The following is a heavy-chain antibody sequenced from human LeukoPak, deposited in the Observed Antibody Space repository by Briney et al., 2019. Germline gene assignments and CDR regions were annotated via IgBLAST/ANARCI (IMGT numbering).Heavy chain of an antibody. D-gene: IGHD6-13*01. CDR3: ARHMSGSAEAGSWYYGMDV. CDR1: GGSSSSYY. V-gene: IGHV4-59*08. CDR2: IYYNGST. Sequence: SETLSLNCTVSGGSSSSYYWIWIRQPPGKGLEWISNIYYNGSTNYNPYLKSRVTISVDTSTNKFSLKVSSVTAADTAVYYCARHMSGSAEAGSWYYGMDVWGQGTTVTVAS. J-gene: IGHJ6*01.